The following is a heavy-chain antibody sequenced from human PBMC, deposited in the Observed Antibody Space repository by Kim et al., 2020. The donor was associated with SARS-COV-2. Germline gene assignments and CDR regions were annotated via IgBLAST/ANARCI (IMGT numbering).Heavy chain of an antibody. D-gene: IGHD1-20*01. V-gene: IGHV1-18*01. J-gene: IGHJ6*02. Sequence: ISRVRQAPGKGLEWMGLIRAYNGNTNYAQKLQGRVTMTTDTSTSTAYMELRSLRSDDTAVYYCARDRMYIGMDVWGQGTTVTVSS. CDR2: IRAYNGNT. CDR3: ARDRMYIGMDV.